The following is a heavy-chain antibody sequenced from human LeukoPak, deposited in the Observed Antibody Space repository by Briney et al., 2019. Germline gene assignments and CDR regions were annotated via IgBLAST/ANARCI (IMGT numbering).Heavy chain of an antibody. Sequence: SETLSLTCTVSGGPISSSSYYWGWIRQPPGKGLEWIGSIYYSGSTYYNPSLKSRVTISVDTSKNQFSLKLSSVTATDTAVYYCANTQGYYHYYMDVWGKGTTVTVSS. CDR1: GGPISSSSYY. CDR2: IYYSGST. CDR3: ANTQGYYHYYMDV. V-gene: IGHV4-39*07. J-gene: IGHJ6*03.